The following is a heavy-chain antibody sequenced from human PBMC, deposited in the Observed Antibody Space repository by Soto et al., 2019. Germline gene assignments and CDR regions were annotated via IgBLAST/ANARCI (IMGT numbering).Heavy chain of an antibody. CDR1: GYTFTDYY. CDR3: ARVQSYYYAGSGYYAFDY. D-gene: IGHD3-22*01. J-gene: IGHJ4*02. V-gene: IGHV1-2*02. CDR2: INPNSGGI. Sequence: QVQLVQSGAEVKKPGASVKVSCKASGYTFTDYYMHWVRQAPGQGLEWMGWINPNSGGINYAQKFQGRVTMTRDTSISTAYMELSRLRSDDTAVYYCARVQSYYYAGSGYYAFDYWGQGTLVTVSS.